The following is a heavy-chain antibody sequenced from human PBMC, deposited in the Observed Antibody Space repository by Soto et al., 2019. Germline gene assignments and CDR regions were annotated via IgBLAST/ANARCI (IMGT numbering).Heavy chain of an antibody. J-gene: IGHJ6*02. CDR1: GGSISSGDYY. D-gene: IGHD3-10*01. CDR3: ARDGGRGLLWFGESTPYYYGMDV. V-gene: IGHV4-30-4*01. Sequence: QVQLQESGPGLVKPSQTLSLTCTVSGGSISSGDYYWSWIRQPPGKGLEWIGYIYYSGSTYYNPSLKRRVTLSVDTSKNQFSLKLSSVTAADTAVYYCARDGGRGLLWFGESTPYYYGMDVWGQGTTVTVSS. CDR2: IYYSGST.